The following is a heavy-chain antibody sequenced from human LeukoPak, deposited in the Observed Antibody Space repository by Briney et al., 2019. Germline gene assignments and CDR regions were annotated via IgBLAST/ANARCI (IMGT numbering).Heavy chain of an antibody. D-gene: IGHD3-10*01. CDR2: ISWNSGSI. CDR1: GFTFDDYA. CDR3: AREVVVRGVMEYYFDY. J-gene: IGHJ4*02. V-gene: IGHV3-9*01. Sequence: PGRSLRLSCAASGFTFDDYAMHWVRQAPGKGLGWVSGISWNSGSIGYADSVKGRFIISRDNAKNSLYLQMNSLRAEDTALYYCAREVVVRGVMEYYFDYWGQGTLVTVSS.